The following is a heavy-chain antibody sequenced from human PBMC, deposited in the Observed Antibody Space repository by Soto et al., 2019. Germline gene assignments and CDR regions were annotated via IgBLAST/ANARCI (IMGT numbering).Heavy chain of an antibody. CDR2: MNPNSGNT. D-gene: IGHD3-3*01. Sequence: ASVKVSCKASGYTFTSYDINWVRQATGQGLEWMGWMNPNSGNTGYAQKFQGRVTMTRNTSISTAYMELSSLRSEDTAVYYCARFGAGYYYYYMDVWGKGTTVTVSS. CDR3: ARFGAGYYYYYMDV. CDR1: GYTFTSYD. J-gene: IGHJ6*03. V-gene: IGHV1-8*01.